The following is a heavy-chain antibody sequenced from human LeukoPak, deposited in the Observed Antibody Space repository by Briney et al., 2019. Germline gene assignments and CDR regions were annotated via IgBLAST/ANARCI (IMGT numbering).Heavy chain of an antibody. Sequence: SETLSLTCTVSGGSISSSNYYWGWIRQPPGKGLEWIGSIYYSGSIYYNPSLKSRVTISVDTSKNQFSLKLSSVTAADTAVYYCARDLRSSSSSGINYYGMDVWGQGTTVTVSS. V-gene: IGHV4-39*02. CDR1: GGSISSSNYY. J-gene: IGHJ6*02. CDR3: ARDLRSSSSSGINYYGMDV. D-gene: IGHD6-6*01. CDR2: IYYSGSI.